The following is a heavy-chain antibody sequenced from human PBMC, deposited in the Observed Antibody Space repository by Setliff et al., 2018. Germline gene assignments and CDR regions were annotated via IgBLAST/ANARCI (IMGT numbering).Heavy chain of an antibody. J-gene: IGHJ1*01. D-gene: IGHD6-13*01. CDR2: IYYSGTT. CDR1: GGSLSSYY. V-gene: IGHV4-59*01. Sequence: SETLSLTCTVSGGSLSSYYWSWIRQPPGKGLEWISHIYYSGTTNYNASLKNRVSISVDTSKNHFSLKLNSVTAADTAVYYCALSSSWFKDFQHWGQGTLVTVSS. CDR3: ALSSSWFKDFQH.